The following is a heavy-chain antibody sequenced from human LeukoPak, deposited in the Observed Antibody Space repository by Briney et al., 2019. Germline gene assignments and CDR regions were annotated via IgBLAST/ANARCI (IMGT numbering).Heavy chain of an antibody. Sequence: GGSLRLSCAASGFTFSSYAMNWVRQAPGKGLEWLSAISGSGGSTNYADSVKGRFIISRDNSKNTLYLQMNSLRAEDTAVYHCAKDGYYFDYWGQGTLVTVSS. CDR3: AKDGYYFDY. J-gene: IGHJ4*02. V-gene: IGHV3-23*01. CDR1: GFTFSSYA. CDR2: ISGSGGST.